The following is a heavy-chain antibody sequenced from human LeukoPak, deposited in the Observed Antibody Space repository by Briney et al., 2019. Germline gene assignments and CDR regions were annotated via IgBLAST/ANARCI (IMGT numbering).Heavy chain of an antibody. V-gene: IGHV3-74*01. J-gene: IGHJ4*02. D-gene: IGHD1-14*01. CDR2: LNNDGTDT. Sequence: GESLRLSCAASGFTFSSYWMHWVRQAPGKGLFWVARLNNDGTDTYYADSVKGRFAIPRDNAKNTVYLQMNSLTAEDTAVYYCARGPSENNGDVANWGQGTLVTVSS. CDR3: ARGPSENNGDVAN. CDR1: GFTFSSYW.